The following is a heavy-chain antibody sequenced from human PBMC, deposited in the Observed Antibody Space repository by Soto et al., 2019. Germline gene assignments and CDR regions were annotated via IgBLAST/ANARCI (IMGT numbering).Heavy chain of an antibody. V-gene: IGHV3-21*01. CDR1: VFTFSSYS. CDR3: ARDLRKADY. D-gene: IGHD4-17*01. Sequence: GGSLRLSCSASVFTFSSYSMNWVRQAPGKGLEWVSSISSSSSYIYYADSVKGRFTISRDNAKNSLYLQMNSLRAEDTAVYYCARDLRKADYWGQGTLVTVSS. J-gene: IGHJ4*02. CDR2: ISSSSSYI.